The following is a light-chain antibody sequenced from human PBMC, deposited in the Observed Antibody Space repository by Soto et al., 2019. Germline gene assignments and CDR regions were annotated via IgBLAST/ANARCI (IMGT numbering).Light chain of an antibody. CDR3: QQYGSSGT. J-gene: IGKJ1*01. V-gene: IGKV3-20*01. CDR1: QSVSSH. Sequence: IVLTQSPATLSLSPGEGATVSCRASQSVSSHLAWYQHKPGQAPRLLFYDASTRATGIPARFSGSGSGTEFTLTISRLEPEDFAVYYCQQYGSSGTFGQGTKVDIK. CDR2: DAS.